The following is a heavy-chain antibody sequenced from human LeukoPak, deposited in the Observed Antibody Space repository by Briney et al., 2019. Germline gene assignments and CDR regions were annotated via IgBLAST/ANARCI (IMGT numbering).Heavy chain of an antibody. Sequence: GGSLRLSCAASGFTFSSYWMSWVRQAPGKGLEWVANIKEDGSEKFHVGSVRGRFTISRDNAKNSLYLQMNSLRAEDTAVYYCAELGITMIGGVWGKGTTVTISS. CDR1: GFTFSSYW. CDR2: IKEDGSEK. V-gene: IGHV3-7*01. CDR3: AELGITMIGGV. J-gene: IGHJ6*04. D-gene: IGHD3-10*02.